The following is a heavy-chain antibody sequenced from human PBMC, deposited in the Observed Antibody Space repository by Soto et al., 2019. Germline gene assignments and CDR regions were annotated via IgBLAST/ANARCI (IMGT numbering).Heavy chain of an antibody. CDR3: ARAPAGSITWEHNWFDF. V-gene: IGHV1-2*02. D-gene: IGHD1-1*01. CDR2: ISPNSGDT. Sequence: QVQLVQSGAEVKKPGASVKVSCKASGYTFTDYFVHWVRQAPGQGLEWIGWISPNSGDTVYAQKLQGRVTVTSDTSISTAYMELSSLTSDDTAVYYCARAPAGSITWEHNWFDFWGQGTLVTVSS. CDR1: GYTFTDYF. J-gene: IGHJ5*01.